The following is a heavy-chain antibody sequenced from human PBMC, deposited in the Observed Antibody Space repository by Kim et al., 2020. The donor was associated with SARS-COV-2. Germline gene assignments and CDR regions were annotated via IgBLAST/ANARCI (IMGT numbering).Heavy chain of an antibody. V-gene: IGHV4-39*07. CDR3: ARGDFLSNWYYFDF. Sequence: SQTLSLTCTVSGGSISSSSYYWGWIRQPPGKGLEWIGSMYYTGSTYYNSSLKSRVTISVDRSRNQVSLKLNSVTAADTAVYYCARGDFLSNWYYFDFWGQ. J-gene: IGHJ4*02. CDR2: MYYTGST. D-gene: IGHD3-3*01. CDR1: GGSISSSSYY.